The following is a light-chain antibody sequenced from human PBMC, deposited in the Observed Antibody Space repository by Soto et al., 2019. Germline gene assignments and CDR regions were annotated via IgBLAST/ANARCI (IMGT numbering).Light chain of an antibody. Sequence: DVVMTQSPLSLPVTLGQPASISCRSSQSLVHSDGNTYLNWFQQRPGQSPRRLIHKVSNRDSGVPDRFSGSGAGTGFTLKITRVEAEDVGVYYCMQATYAPWTFGQRTKGDFK. CDR1: QSLVHSDGNTY. CDR2: KVS. CDR3: MQATYAPWT. V-gene: IGKV2-30*02. J-gene: IGKJ1*01.